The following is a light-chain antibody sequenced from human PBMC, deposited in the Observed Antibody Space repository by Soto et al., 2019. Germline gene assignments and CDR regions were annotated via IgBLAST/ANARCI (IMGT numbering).Light chain of an antibody. J-gene: IGLJ1*01. CDR2: EVS. Sequence: QSVLTQPASASGSPGQSITISCTGTSSDVGGYNYVSWYQQHPGKAPKLMIYEVSNRPSGVSNRFSGSKSGNTASLTISGLQAEEEADYYCSSYTSSSTLVFGPGTKVTVL. V-gene: IGLV2-14*01. CDR3: SSYTSSSTLV. CDR1: SSDVGGYNY.